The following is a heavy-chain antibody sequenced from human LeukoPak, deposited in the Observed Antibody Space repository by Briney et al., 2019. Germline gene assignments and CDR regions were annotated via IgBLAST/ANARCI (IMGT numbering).Heavy chain of an antibody. CDR1: GFTFSSYA. Sequence: GGSLRLSCAASGFTFSSYAMSWVRQAPGXXXEWVSAISGSGGSTYYADSVKGRFTISRDNSKNTLYLQMNSLRAEDTVVYYCAKVDPPSYYDFWSGYFFDYWGQGTLVTVSS. CDR2: ISGSGGST. D-gene: IGHD3-3*01. V-gene: IGHV3-23*01. CDR3: AKVDPPSYYDFWSGYFFDY. J-gene: IGHJ4*02.